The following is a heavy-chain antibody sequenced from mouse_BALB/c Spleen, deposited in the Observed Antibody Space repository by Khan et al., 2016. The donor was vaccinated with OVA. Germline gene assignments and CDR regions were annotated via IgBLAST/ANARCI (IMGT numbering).Heavy chain of an antibody. CDR2: IWGGGST. CDR1: GFSLSDYG. J-gene: IGHJ4*01. D-gene: IGHD1-1*02. Sequence: QVQLKQSGPGLVAPSQNLSITCTVSGFSLSDYGVSWIRQPLGKGLEWLGVIWGGGSTYYNSAPNSRLSISKDNSKSQVFLKMSSLQSGDTAMFYCAKVVWSYYYTLDYWGQGTSVTVSS. CDR3: AKVVWSYYYTLDY. V-gene: IGHV2-6-5*01.